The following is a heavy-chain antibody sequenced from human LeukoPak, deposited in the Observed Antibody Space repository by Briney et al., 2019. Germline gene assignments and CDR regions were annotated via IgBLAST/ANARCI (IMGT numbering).Heavy chain of an antibody. V-gene: IGHV3-48*03. J-gene: IGHJ4*02. CDR1: GFTFSSYE. D-gene: IGHD2-2*01. CDR3: ARGGSTSWLDYFDY. CDR2: ISSSGSTI. Sequence: GGSLRLSCAASGFTFSSYEMNWVRQAPGKGLEWVSYISSSGSTIYYADSVKGRFTISRDIAKNSLYLQMNSLRAEDTAVYYCARGGSTSWLDYFDYWGQGTLVTVSS.